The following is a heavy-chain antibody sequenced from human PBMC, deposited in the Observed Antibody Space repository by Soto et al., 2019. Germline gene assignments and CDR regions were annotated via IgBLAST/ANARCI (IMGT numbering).Heavy chain of an antibody. CDR2: IHPGDSDT. CDR1: GYSFTTYW. D-gene: IGHD3-22*01. CDR3: ARAFDYYDSSGHYLRAFDM. V-gene: IGHV5-51*01. Sequence: GESLKISCMGSGYSFTTYWIGWVRQMPGKGLEWMGIIHPGDSDTRYSPSFQGQVTISADKSINTAYLQWSSLKASETGMYYCARAFDYYDSSGHYLRAFDMWGQGTMVTVSS. J-gene: IGHJ3*02.